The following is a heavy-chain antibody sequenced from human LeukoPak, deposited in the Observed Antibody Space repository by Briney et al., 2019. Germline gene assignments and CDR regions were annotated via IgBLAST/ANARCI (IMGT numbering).Heavy chain of an antibody. J-gene: IGHJ4*02. V-gene: IGHV4-34*01. CDR1: GGSISSYY. Sequence: PSETLSLTCTVSGGSISSYYWSWIRQPPGKGLEWIGEINHSGSTNYNPSLKSRVTISVDTSKNQFSLKLSSVTAADTAVYYCARGLWFGDENPPYFDYWGQGILVTVSS. CDR3: ARGLWFGDENPPYFDY. D-gene: IGHD3-10*01. CDR2: INHSGST.